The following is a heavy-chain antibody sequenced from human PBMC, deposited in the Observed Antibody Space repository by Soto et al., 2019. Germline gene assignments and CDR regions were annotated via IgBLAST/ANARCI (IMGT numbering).Heavy chain of an antibody. V-gene: IGHV3-23*01. Sequence: EVQLLESGGGLVQPGGSLRLSCAASGFTFSSYAMSWVRQAPGKGLEWVSAISGSGGSTYYADSVKGRFTISRDNSKNTLYLQMNSLRAEDTAVYYCARDPSLGYYYYGMDVWGQGTTVTVSS. CDR2: ISGSGGST. CDR1: GFTFSSYA. J-gene: IGHJ6*02. D-gene: IGHD3-16*01. CDR3: ARDPSLGYYYYGMDV.